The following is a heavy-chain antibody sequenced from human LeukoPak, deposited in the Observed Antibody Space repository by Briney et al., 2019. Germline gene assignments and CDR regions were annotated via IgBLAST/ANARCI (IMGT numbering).Heavy chain of an antibody. V-gene: IGHV3-21*01. CDR1: GFSFSNYK. CDR3: ARDPDLRGHSGMDY. CDR2: IDTSESDT. Sequence: GGSLRLSCAASGFSFSNYKMIWVRQAPGKGLEWVSSIDTSESDTYYADSVRGRFTISRDNAENSLFLQMNSLIAEDTAVYFCARDPDLRGHSGMDYWGQGTLVTVSS. J-gene: IGHJ4*02. D-gene: IGHD5-12*01.